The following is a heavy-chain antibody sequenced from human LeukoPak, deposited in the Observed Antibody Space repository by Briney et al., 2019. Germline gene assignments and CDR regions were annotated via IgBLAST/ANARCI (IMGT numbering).Heavy chain of an antibody. J-gene: IGHJ4*02. Sequence: GGSLRLSCAASGFTFDDYAMHWVRQAPGKGLEWVSGISWNSGSIGYADSVKGRFTISRDNAKNSLYLQMNSLRAEDMALYYCAKGDSSGYYSAPFDYWGQGTLVTVSS. CDR3: AKGDSSGYYSAPFDY. D-gene: IGHD3-22*01. CDR2: ISWNSGSI. CDR1: GFTFDDYA. V-gene: IGHV3-9*03.